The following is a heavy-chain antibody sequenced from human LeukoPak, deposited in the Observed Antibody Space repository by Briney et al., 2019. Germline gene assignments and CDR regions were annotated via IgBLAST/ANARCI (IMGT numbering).Heavy chain of an antibody. Sequence: GGSLRLSCAASAFTFKTFAAHWVRQAPGKGLEWVAVLSHDGGSEYYAGSVKGRFTISTDNSKSTLYLQMNNMRVEDTAVYHCARAQSSGRXNGAFD. CDR3: ARAQSSGRXNGAFD. CDR2: LSHDGGSE. V-gene: IGHV3-30*08. CDR1: AFTFKTFA. J-gene: IGHJ3*01. D-gene: IGHD3-22*01.